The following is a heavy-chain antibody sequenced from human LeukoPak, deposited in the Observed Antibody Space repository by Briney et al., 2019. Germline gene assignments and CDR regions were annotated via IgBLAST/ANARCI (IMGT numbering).Heavy chain of an antibody. CDR2: VGNTPNSDST. Sequence: PGGSLRLSCAASGFTFSSYAMDWVRQAPGRGLEWVSRVGNTPNSDSTYYAAPVKGRFTISRDDSKNSLYLHMDSLKTEDTAVYYCCRVHFGGAPAYWGRGTLVTVSS. D-gene: IGHD3-16*01. J-gene: IGHJ4*02. CDR3: CRVHFGGAPAY. CDR1: GFTFSSYA. V-gene: IGHV3-72*01.